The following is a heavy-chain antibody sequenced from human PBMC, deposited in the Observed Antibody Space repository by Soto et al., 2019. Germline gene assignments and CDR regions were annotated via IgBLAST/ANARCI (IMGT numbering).Heavy chain of an antibody. CDR2: ISYDGSNK. Sequence: QVQLVESGGGVVQPGRSLRLSCAASGFTFSSYAMHWVRQAPGKGLERVAVISYDGSNKYYADSVKGRFTISRDNSKNTLYLQMNSLRAEDTAVYYCARDDWVGATTNWFDPWGQGTLVTVSS. CDR3: ARDDWVGATTNWFDP. CDR1: GFTFSSYA. J-gene: IGHJ5*02. D-gene: IGHD1-26*01. V-gene: IGHV3-30-3*01.